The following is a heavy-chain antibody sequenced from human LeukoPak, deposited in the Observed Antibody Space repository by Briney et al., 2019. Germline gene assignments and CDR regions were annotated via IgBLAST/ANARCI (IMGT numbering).Heavy chain of an antibody. CDR3: ARDFTYYYDSSGFLYYFDY. Sequence: PGRSLRLSCAASGFSFSNYAMHWVRLTPGEGLVWVAVISTDGRDKHYADSVKGRFTISRDNSKSTLYLQMNSLRAEDTAVYYCARDFTYYYDSSGFLYYFDYWGQGTLVTVSS. J-gene: IGHJ4*02. V-gene: IGHV3-30*04. CDR2: ISTDGRDK. D-gene: IGHD3-22*01. CDR1: GFSFSNYA.